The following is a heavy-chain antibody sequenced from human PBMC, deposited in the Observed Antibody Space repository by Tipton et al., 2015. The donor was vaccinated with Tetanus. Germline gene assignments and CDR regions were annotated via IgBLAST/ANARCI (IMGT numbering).Heavy chain of an antibody. J-gene: IGHJ2*01. Sequence: SLRLSCAASGLTFSDAWMSWVRQTPGRGLEWVGRIESKADGGAADYGAPVRGRFTISRDDSRRMVFLQMSRLTTEDAGIYYCTSTRKIMITLFGEPIPRDWRFDLWGRGPLVAVSS. CDR3: TSTRKIMITLFGEPIPRDWRFDL. D-gene: IGHD3-16*01. CDR2: IESKADGGAA. CDR1: GLTFSDAW. V-gene: IGHV3-15*04.